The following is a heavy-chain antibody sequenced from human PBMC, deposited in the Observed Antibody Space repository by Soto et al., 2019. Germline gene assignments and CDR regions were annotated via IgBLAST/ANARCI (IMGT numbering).Heavy chain of an antibody. CDR1: GFSLTTSGVS. CDR3: AYRVGSRGSFDY. J-gene: IGHJ4*02. D-gene: IGHD6-25*01. V-gene: IGHV2-5*01. Sequence: QITLKESGPTLVKPTQTLTLTCTFPGFSLTTSGVSVRWIRQPPGKALEWLASIYWHDDKRYSPSLKSRLTLTKDNSKKQVVLTMTNMDPVDTATYYCAYRVGSRGSFDYWGQGTLVTVSS. CDR2: IYWHDDK.